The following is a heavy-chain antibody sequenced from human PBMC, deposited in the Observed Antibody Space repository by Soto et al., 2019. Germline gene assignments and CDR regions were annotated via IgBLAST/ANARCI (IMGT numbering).Heavy chain of an antibody. J-gene: IGHJ4*02. CDR2: VSHDGRNT. D-gene: IGHD6-19*01. CDR3: AKGGRQWLVTSDFNY. V-gene: IGHV3-30*18. Sequence: PGXSLGLACAASGFTFSDYAMHWVRQAPGKGLEWVAVVSHDGRNTHYADSVKGRFTISRDSSKNTVSLEMTSLRAEDTAVYYCAKGGRQWLVTSDFNYWGQGALVTVSS. CDR1: GFTFSDYA.